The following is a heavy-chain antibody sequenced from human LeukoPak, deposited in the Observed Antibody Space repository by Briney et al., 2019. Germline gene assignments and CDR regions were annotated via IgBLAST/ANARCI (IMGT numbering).Heavy chain of an antibody. V-gene: IGHV3-53*01. CDR2: IYSGGST. CDR1: ELTVSNSY. J-gene: IGHJ3*02. CDR3: ARGGGAYCGSDCFRAFDI. D-gene: IGHD2-21*02. Sequence: PGGSLRHSCAASELTVSNSYMSWVRQAPGKGLQWVSVIYSGGSTYYADSVKGRFTISRDTSNNTLYLQMNSLRAEDTAVYYCARGGGAYCGSDCFRAFDIWGQGTTVTVSS.